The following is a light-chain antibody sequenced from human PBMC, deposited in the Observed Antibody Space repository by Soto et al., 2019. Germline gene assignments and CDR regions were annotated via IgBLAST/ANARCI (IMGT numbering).Light chain of an antibody. CDR2: TNY. J-gene: IGLJ2*01. V-gene: IGLV1-44*01. CDR3: ATCDDSLSGHVA. CDR1: GSNMGSNT. Sequence: QSVLSQPPSLSGTTGERVTISCSGSGSNMGSNTVNWYQQLPGTAPKLLIYTNYERPSGVPDRFSGSKSGTSASLAISGIQSEDEGDYFCATCDDSLSGHVAFGGGTKRTVL.